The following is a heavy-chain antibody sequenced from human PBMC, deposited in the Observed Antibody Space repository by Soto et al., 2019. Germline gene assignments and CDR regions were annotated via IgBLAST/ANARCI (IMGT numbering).Heavy chain of an antibody. Sequence: QVQLVQSGAEVKMPGASVKVSCKASGYTFTRNGISWVRQAPGQGLEWMGWVSAYNGNTKYAPKLQGRVTMTTDTSTSTAYMELRSMRSDDTAVYYCVRVADDDYMHCWYFDYWGQGTLVTVSS. CDR2: VSAYNGNT. V-gene: IGHV1-18*01. D-gene: IGHD4-17*01. CDR1: GYTFTRNG. J-gene: IGHJ4*02. CDR3: VRVADDDYMHCWYFDY.